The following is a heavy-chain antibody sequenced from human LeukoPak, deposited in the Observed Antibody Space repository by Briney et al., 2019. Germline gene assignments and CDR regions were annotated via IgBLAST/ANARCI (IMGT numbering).Heavy chain of an antibody. Sequence: PSETLSLTCTVSGGSISSYYWSWFRQPAGKGLEWIGRIYSTGSTNYNPSLKSRVTMSVDTSKNQFSLRLRSMTAADTAVYYCARQIASAGTAGFDFWGQGALVTVSS. CDR2: IYSTGST. J-gene: IGHJ4*02. D-gene: IGHD6-13*01. V-gene: IGHV4-4*07. CDR1: GGSISSYY. CDR3: ARQIASAGTAGFDF.